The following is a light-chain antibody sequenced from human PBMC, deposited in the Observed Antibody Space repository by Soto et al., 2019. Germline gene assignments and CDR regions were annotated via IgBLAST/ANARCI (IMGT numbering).Light chain of an antibody. Sequence: EIVLTQSPATLSVSPGERATLSCRASQSVSSNLAWYQQKPGQAPRLLMYGASTRATGISARFSGSGSGTEFTLTIRSLQSEDFAVYYCQQYKNWPPYTFGQGTKVDIK. J-gene: IGKJ2*01. CDR2: GAS. CDR1: QSVSSN. V-gene: IGKV3-15*01. CDR3: QQYKNWPPYT.